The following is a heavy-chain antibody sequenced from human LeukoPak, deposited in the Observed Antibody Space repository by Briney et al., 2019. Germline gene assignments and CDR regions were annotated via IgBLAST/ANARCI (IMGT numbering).Heavy chain of an antibody. V-gene: IGHV1-18*01. CDR2: ISAYNGNT. CDR1: GYTFTSYG. Sequence: GASVKVSCKASGYTFTSYGISWVRQAPGQGLEWRGWISAYNGNTNYAQKLQGRVTMTTDTSTSTAYMELRSLRSDDTAVYYCAGGYCSSTSCSEDWFEPWGQGTLVTVSS. J-gene: IGHJ5*02. CDR3: AGGYCSSTSCSEDWFEP. D-gene: IGHD2-2*01.